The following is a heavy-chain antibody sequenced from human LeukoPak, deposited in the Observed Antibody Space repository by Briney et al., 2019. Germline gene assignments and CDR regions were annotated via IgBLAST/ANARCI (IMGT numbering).Heavy chain of an antibody. CDR1: GYTFTGYY. CDR3: ATVDQFGTVTDY. V-gene: IGHV1-2*02. D-gene: IGHD4-17*01. CDR2: INPNSGGT. J-gene: IGHJ4*02. Sequence: VASVKVSCKASGYTFTGYYMHWVRQAPGQGLEWMGWINPNSGGTNYAQKFQGRVTMTRDTSISTAYMELSRLRSEDTAVYYCATVDQFGTVTDYWGQGTLVTVSS.